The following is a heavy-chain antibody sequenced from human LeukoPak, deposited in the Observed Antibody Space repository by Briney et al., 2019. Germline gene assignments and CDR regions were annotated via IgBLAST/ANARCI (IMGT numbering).Heavy chain of an antibody. D-gene: IGHD6-19*01. CDR1: GGSISSSSYY. J-gene: IGHJ4*02. CDR2: IYYSGST. V-gene: IGHV4-39*01. Sequence: SETLSLTCTVSGGSISSSSYYWGWIRQPPGKGLEWIGSIYYSGSTYYNPSLKSRVTISVDTSKNQFSLKLSSVTAADTAVYYCARHAGMGYSSGWHFFDYWGQGTLVTVSS. CDR3: ARHAGMGYSSGWHFFDY.